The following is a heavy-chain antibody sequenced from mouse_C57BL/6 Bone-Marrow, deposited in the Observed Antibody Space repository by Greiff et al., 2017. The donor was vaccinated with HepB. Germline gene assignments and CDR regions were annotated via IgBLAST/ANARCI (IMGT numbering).Heavy chain of an antibody. D-gene: IGHD1-1*01. CDR1: GYAFSSYW. Sequence: QVQLKESGAELVKPGASVKISCKASGYAFSSYWMNWVKQRPGKGLEWIGQIYPGDGDTNYNGKFKGKATLTADKSSSTAYMQLSSLTSEDSAVYVCARGVTTVPWFAYWGQGTLVTVSA. CDR2: IYPGDGDT. CDR3: ARGVTTVPWFAY. J-gene: IGHJ3*01. V-gene: IGHV1-80*01.